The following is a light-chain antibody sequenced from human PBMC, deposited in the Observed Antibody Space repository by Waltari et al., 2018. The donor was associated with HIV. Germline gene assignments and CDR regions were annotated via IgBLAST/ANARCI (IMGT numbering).Light chain of an antibody. CDR1: QNIGTY. Sequence: DLHMTQSPYSLSAFVGDRVPITCRASQNIGTYLNWYQHRSGTPPKLLIYAASSLQTGVPSRFSASGSGTDFIFTITSLHPDDLATYYCQQSYSTPPTFGQGTQLELK. V-gene: IGKV1-39*01. J-gene: IGKJ2*01. CDR2: AAS. CDR3: QQSYSTPPT.